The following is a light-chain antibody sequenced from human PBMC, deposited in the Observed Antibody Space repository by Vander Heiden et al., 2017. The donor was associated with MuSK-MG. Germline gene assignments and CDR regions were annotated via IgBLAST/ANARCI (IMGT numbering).Light chain of an antibody. V-gene: IGKV1-5*01. CDR1: QSVSRW. CDR2: DAS. CDR3: HWHKGYYWDS. J-gene: IGKJ1*01. Sequence: DIEMTQSPATLSASVGDRVTITCRASQSVSRWLGLYQQKPGKAPKLLIYDASILASAAASRSSGSGSGSELKFTLSILQLDAFEFSLCHWHKGYYWDSFGHGTKVEIK.